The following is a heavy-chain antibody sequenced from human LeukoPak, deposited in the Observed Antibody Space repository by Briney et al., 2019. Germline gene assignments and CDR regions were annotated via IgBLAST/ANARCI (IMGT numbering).Heavy chain of an antibody. D-gene: IGHD3-22*01. Sequence: ASVKVSCKASGYTFTSYGISWVRQAPGQGLEWMGWISAYNGNTNYAQRLQGRVTMTTDTSTSTAYMKLRSLRSDDTAVYYCARDHDSSGYYYYWGQGSLVTVSS. CDR3: ARDHDSSGYYYY. V-gene: IGHV1-18*01. CDR2: ISAYNGNT. J-gene: IGHJ4*02. CDR1: GYTFTSYG.